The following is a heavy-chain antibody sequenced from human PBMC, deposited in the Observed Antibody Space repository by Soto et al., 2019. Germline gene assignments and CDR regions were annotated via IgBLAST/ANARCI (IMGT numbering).Heavy chain of an antibody. CDR1: GDSVSINSAG. CDR2: TYYRSKWYN. V-gene: IGHV6-1*01. J-gene: IGHJ5*01. D-gene: IGHD6-13*01. CDR3: ARATAADRGDGFDS. Sequence: SLPLTCAISGDSVSINSAGWNWIRQSPSRGLEWLGRTYYRSKWYNDYALSLRGRITINPDTSRNQFSLQLNSVSPDDTAVYYCARATAADRGDGFDSWGQGTLVTVSS.